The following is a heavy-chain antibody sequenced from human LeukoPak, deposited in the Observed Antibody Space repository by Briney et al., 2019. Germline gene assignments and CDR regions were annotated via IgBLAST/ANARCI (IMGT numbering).Heavy chain of an antibody. CDR3: ARHLHCSGGSCYFLSGMDV. J-gene: IGHJ6*02. V-gene: IGHV5-51*01. Sequence: PGESLKISCKGSGDSFTSYWIGWVRQMPGKGLEWRGIIYPGDSDTRYSPSFQGQVTISADKSISTAYLQWSSLKAPDTAMYYCARHLHCSGGSCYFLSGMDVWGQGTTVTVSS. CDR2: IYPGDSDT. D-gene: IGHD2-15*01. CDR1: GDSFTSYW.